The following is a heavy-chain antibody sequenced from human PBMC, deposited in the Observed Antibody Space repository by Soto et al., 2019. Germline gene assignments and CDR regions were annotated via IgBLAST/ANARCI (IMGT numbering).Heavy chain of an antibody. J-gene: IGHJ6*02. D-gene: IGHD2-15*01. Sequence: QVQLVESGGGVVQPGRSLRLSCAASGFTFSSYPMHWVRQAPGKGLEGVAVISYDGSNKYYGDSVKGRFTISRDNSKNTQYLHMNSLRAEDTAVYYCARELSQIVAPLYGMDVWGQGTTVTVSS. CDR3: ARELSQIVAPLYGMDV. CDR2: ISYDGSNK. V-gene: IGHV3-30-3*01. CDR1: GFTFSSYP.